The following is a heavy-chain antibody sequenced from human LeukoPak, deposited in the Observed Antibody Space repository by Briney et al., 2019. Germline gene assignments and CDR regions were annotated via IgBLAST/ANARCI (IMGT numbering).Heavy chain of an antibody. CDR3: TRHYDSDSSGDPDWFDP. J-gene: IGHJ5*02. CDR2: ISNSGRT. Sequence: SETLSLTCAVSGASVTIDYWSWIRQPPGKGLEWIGHISNSGRTTYKSSLKSRVTISLDTSRNQFSLKLTSVTAADTAIYYCTRHYDSDSSGDPDWFDPWGQGTLVTVSS. V-gene: IGHV4-59*08. D-gene: IGHD3-22*01. CDR1: GASVTIDY.